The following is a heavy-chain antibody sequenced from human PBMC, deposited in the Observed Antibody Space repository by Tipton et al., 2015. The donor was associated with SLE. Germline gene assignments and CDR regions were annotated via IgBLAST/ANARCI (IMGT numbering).Heavy chain of an antibody. CDR1: GGSISSHY. D-gene: IGHD3-3*01. J-gene: IGHJ4*02. CDR3: AKSGVWRRGVDY. CDR2: IYYSGST. V-gene: IGHV4-59*07. Sequence: TLSLTCTVSGGSISSHYWSWIRQPPGKGLEWIGYIYYSGSTNYNPSLKSRVTISVDTSKNQFSLKLSSVTAADTAVYYCAKSGVWRRGVDYWGQGTLVTVSS.